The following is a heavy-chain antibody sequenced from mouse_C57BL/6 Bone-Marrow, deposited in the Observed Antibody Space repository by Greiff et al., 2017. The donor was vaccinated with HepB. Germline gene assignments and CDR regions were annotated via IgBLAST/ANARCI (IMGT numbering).Heavy chain of an antibody. V-gene: IGHV1-55*01. CDR3: GSYYGSSPWFAY. CDR1: GYTFTSYW. J-gene: IGHJ3*01. Sequence: VQLQQPGAELVKPGASVKMSCKASGYTFTSYWITWVKQRPGQGLEWIGDIYPGSGSTNYNEKFKSKATLTVDTSSSTAYMQLSSLTSEDSAVYYCGSYYGSSPWFAYWGQGTLVTVSA. CDR2: IYPGSGST. D-gene: IGHD1-1*01.